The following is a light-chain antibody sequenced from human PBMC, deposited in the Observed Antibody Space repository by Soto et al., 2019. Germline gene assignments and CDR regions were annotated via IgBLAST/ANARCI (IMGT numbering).Light chain of an antibody. Sequence: EIVLTQSPATLSLSPGERANLSCRASQSVSSYLAWYQQKPGQAPRLLIYAASNRDTGIPARFSGSGSRTDVPLTSSTIETGDFAIYYWQKRRNWPDTFGPGTKVDI. J-gene: IGKJ3*01. CDR3: QKRRNWPDT. CDR1: QSVSSY. CDR2: AAS. V-gene: IGKV3-11*01.